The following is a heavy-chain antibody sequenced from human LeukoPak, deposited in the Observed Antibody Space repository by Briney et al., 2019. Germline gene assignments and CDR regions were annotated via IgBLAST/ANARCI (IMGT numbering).Heavy chain of an antibody. D-gene: IGHD3-22*01. Sequence: SETLSLTCTVSGGSISSYYWSWIRQPPGKGLEWIGYIYYSGSTNYNPSLKSRVTISVAPSKTQFSLKLTSVTAADTAVYYCARGSVVVTPSFDYWGQGTLVTVSS. CDR1: GGSISSYY. V-gene: IGHV4-59*01. J-gene: IGHJ4*02. CDR3: ARGSVVVTPSFDY. CDR2: IYYSGST.